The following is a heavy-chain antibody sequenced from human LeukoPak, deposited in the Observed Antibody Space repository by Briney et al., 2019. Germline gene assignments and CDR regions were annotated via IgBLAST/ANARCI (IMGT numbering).Heavy chain of an antibody. Sequence: SETLSLTCTVSGGSISSYYWSWIRQPPGKGLEWIGYIYYSGSTNYNPSLKSRVTISVDTSKNQFSLKLSSVTAADTAVYYCARHWDSSGWYSHFDYWGQGTPVTVSS. CDR1: GGSISSYY. V-gene: IGHV4-59*08. CDR3: ARHWDSSGWYSHFDY. CDR2: IYYSGST. D-gene: IGHD6-19*01. J-gene: IGHJ4*02.